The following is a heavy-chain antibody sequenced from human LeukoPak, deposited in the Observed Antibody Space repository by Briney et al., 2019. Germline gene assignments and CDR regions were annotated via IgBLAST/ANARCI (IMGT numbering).Heavy chain of an antibody. V-gene: IGHV1-2*02. CDR1: GYTFTGYY. CDR2: INPNSGGT. Sequence: ASVKVSCKASGYTFTGYYMHWVRQAPGQGLEWMGWINPNSGGTNYAQKFQGRVTMTRDTSTSTVYMELSSLRSEDTAVYYCTTTLYYDSSGYYYDGAYFDYWGQGTLVTVSS. D-gene: IGHD3-22*01. CDR3: TTTLYYDSSGYYYDGAYFDY. J-gene: IGHJ4*02.